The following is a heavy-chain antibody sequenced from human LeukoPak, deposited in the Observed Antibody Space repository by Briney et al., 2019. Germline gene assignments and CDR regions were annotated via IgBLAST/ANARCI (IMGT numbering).Heavy chain of an antibody. V-gene: IGHV3-30*02. CDR2: IRYDGSNK. CDR1: GFTFSSYG. Sequence: GGSLRLSCAASGFTFSSYGMHWVRQAPGKGLEWVAFIRYDGSNKYYADSVKGRFTISRDNSKNTLYLQMNSLRAEDTAVYYCARGVDEGWALEWLSPYFDYWGQGTLVTVSS. D-gene: IGHD3-3*01. J-gene: IGHJ4*02. CDR3: ARGVDEGWALEWLSPYFDY.